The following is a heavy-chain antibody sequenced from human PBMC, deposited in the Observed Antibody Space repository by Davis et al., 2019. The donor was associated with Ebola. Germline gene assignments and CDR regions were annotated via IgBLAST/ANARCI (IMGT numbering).Heavy chain of an antibody. V-gene: IGHV3-48*04. CDR1: GFTFSSYW. J-gene: IGHJ6*02. CDR3: ARDSIIAVAGRDYYYGLDV. Sequence: GGSLRLSCAASGFTFSSYWMSWVRQAPGKGLEWLSYISSSGSTIYYADSVKGRFTISRDNAKNSLYLQMNSLRAEDTAVYYCARDSIIAVAGRDYYYGLDVWGQGTTVTVSS. D-gene: IGHD6-19*01. CDR2: ISSSGSTI.